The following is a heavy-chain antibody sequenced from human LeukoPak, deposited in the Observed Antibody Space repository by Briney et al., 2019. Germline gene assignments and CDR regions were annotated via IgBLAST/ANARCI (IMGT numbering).Heavy chain of an antibody. CDR3: ARARGYSYGRVYFVY. V-gene: IGHV4-59*01. J-gene: IGHJ4*02. Sequence: NPSETLSLTCTVSGGSISSYYWSWIRQPPGKGLEWIGYIYYSGSTNYNPSLKSRVTISVDTSKNQFSLKLSSVTAADTAVNYCARARGYSYGRVYFVYWGQGTLVTVSS. CDR2: IYYSGST. CDR1: GGSISSYY. D-gene: IGHD5-18*01.